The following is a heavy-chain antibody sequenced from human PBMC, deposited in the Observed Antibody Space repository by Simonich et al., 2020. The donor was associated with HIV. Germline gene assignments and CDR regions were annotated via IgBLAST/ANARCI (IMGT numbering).Heavy chain of an antibody. V-gene: IGHV4-34*01. CDR1: GGSFSGYY. Sequence: QVQLQQWGAGLLKPSETLSLTCGVYGGSFSGYYWSWIHQPPGRGRGGIGEINHMGRTNNNLSLKRRFTTSEETSKNQFSLKLSSGTAADTAVYYCARRVYYYDSSDYLVPDALDIWGRGTMVIVSS. CDR3: ARRVYYYDSSDYLVPDALDI. J-gene: IGHJ3*02. D-gene: IGHD3-22*01. CDR2: INHMGRT.